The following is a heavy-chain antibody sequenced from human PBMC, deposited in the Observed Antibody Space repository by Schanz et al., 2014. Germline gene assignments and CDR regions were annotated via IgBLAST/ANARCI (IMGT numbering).Heavy chain of an antibody. D-gene: IGHD5-18*01. V-gene: IGHV4-59*11. J-gene: IGHJ4*02. CDR3: ATIPRGNIYGYFDY. CDR2: LFNSERA. CDR1: GVSISSHY. Sequence: QVQLRESGPGLVKPSETLSLTCTVSGVSISSHYWSWVRQAPGEGLEWIGYLFNSERAKYNPSLERRITMSLDTSKSQCSLHLRYVTAADTAVYDCATIPRGNIYGYFDYWGQGTLVTVSS.